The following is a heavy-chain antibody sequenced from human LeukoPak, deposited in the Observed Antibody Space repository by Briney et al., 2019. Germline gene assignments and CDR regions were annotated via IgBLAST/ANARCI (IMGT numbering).Heavy chain of an antibody. CDR2: IYHSGST. CDR3: SATVTTGGYYFDY. V-gene: IGHV4-4*02. CDR1: GGSISSSNW. D-gene: IGHD4-17*01. J-gene: IGHJ4*02. Sequence: PSGTLSLTCAVSGGSISSSNWWSWVRQPPGKGLXXXGEIYHSGSTNYNPSLKSRVTISVDKSKNQFSLKLSSVTAADTAVYYCSATVTTGGYYFDYWGQGTLVTVSS.